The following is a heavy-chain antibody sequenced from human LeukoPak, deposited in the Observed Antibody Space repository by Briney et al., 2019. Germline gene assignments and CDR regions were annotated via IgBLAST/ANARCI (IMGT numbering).Heavy chain of an antibody. D-gene: IGHD1-26*01. CDR1: GFTFSSYG. V-gene: IGHV3-30*02. J-gene: IGHJ4*02. CDR2: IRYDGSNK. Sequence: GGSLRLSCAASGFTFSSYGMHWVRQAPGKGLEWVAFIRYDGSNKYYADSVKGRFTISRDNSKNTLYLQMNSLRAEDTAVYYCVKDWVSVGATSYYFDYWGQGTLVTVSS. CDR3: VKDWVSVGATSYYFDY.